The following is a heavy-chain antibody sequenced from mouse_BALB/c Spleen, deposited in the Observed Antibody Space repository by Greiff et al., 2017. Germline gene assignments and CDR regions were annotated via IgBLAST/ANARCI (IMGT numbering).Heavy chain of an antibody. J-gene: IGHJ3*01. D-gene: IGHD2-2*01. Sequence: EVKLEGSGGGLVQPGGSLKLSCAASGFDFSRYWMSWVRQAPGKGLEWIGEINPDSSTINYTPSLKDKFIISRDNAKNTLYLQMSKVRSEDTALYYCARPLYYGYEGFAYWGQGTLVTVSA. V-gene: IGHV4-1*02. CDR2: INPDSSTI. CDR1: GFDFSRYW. CDR3: ARPLYYGYEGFAY.